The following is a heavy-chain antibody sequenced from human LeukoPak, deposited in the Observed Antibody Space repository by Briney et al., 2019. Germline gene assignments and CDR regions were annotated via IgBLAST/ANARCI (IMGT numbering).Heavy chain of an antibody. J-gene: IGHJ4*02. Sequence: SETLSLTCTVSGGSISSYYWGWIRQPAGKGLEWIGRIYTSGSTNYNPSLKSRVTMSVDTPKNQFSLKLSSVTAADTAVYYCARDELGPNYYESSGSGDYFDYWGQGTLVTVSS. CDR3: ARDELGPNYYESSGSGDYFDY. CDR1: GGSISSYY. CDR2: IYTSGST. D-gene: IGHD3-22*01. V-gene: IGHV4-4*07.